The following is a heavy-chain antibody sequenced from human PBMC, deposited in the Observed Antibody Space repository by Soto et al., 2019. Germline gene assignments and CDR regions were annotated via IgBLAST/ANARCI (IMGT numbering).Heavy chain of an antibody. V-gene: IGHV3-13*01. D-gene: IGHD5-12*01. CDR3: AGGGDGYDHEGFDY. CDR1: GFTFSSYD. Sequence: EVQLVESGGGLVQPGGSLRLSCAASGFTFSSYDMHWVRQATGKGLEWVSAIGTAGDTYYPGSVKGRFTISRENAKNSLYLKMNSLRAGGRAVYYCAGGGDGYDHEGFDYWGQGTLVTVSS. J-gene: IGHJ4*02. CDR2: IGTAGDT.